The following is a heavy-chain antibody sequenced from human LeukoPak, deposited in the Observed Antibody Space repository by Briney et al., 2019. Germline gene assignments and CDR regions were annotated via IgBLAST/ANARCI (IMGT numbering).Heavy chain of an antibody. Sequence: PGGSLRLSCAVSGITLSNYGMSWVRQGPGKGLEWVAGISGSGGSTNYADSVKGRFTISRDNPKDTLYLQMNSLRAEDTAVYFCAKLGVVIRVILVGFHKEAYYFDSWGQGALVTVSS. CDR2: ISGSGGST. V-gene: IGHV3-23*01. CDR3: AKLGVVIRVILVGFHKEAYYFDS. J-gene: IGHJ4*02. D-gene: IGHD3-22*01. CDR1: GITLSNYG.